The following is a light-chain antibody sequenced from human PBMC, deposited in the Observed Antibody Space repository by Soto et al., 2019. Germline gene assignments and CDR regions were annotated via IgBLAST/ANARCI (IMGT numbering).Light chain of an antibody. V-gene: IGKV1-5*01. CDR2: DVS. CDR3: QQPTDFT. CDR1: SSSKW. Sequence: IQMTQSPSTLAASVGDTVTMTCRSSSKWLAWYQKKPGKAPKLLIYDVSNLERGVPPRFSGSTSGAESTLTISGLQPDDIGTYYCQQPTDFTLGQGTVVDIK. J-gene: IGKJ2*01.